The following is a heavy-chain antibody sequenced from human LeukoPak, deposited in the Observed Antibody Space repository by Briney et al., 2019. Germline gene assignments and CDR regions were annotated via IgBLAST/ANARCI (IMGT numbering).Heavy chain of an antibody. CDR1: GGSFSGYY. D-gene: IGHD3-3*01. J-gene: IGHJ4*02. Sequence: SETLSLTCAVYGGSFSGYYWSWIRQPPGKGLEWMGEINHSGSTNYNPSLKSRVTMSVDTSKNQFSLKLSSVTAAHTAVYYCARRAIYDFWSGYLDRSFDYWGQGTLVTVSS. CDR3: ARRAIYDFWSGYLDRSFDY. CDR2: INHSGST. V-gene: IGHV4-34*01.